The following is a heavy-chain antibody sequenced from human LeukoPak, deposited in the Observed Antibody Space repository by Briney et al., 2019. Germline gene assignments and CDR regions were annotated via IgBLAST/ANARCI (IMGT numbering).Heavy chain of an antibody. J-gene: IGHJ3*01. CDR3: ARRWVYDKRAFDA. CDR1: GVSISAYY. Sequence: SETLSLTCSVSGVSISAYYWSWIRQPAGKGLEWIGRIYPGESIYASENTNYNPSLKSRVSMSGDTSKNQVSLKLRSVTAADTAVYYCARRWVYDKRAFDAWGQGTMVTVSS. CDR2: IYPGESIYASENT. V-gene: IGHV4-4*07. D-gene: IGHD3-16*01.